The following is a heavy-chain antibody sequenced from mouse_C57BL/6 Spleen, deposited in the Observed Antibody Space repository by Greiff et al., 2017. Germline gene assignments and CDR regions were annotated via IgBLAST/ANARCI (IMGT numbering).Heavy chain of an antibody. Sequence: EVQGVESGGGLVQPGGSLSLSCAASGFTFTDYYMSWVRQPPGKALEWLGFIRNKANGYTTEYSASVKGRFTISRDNSQSILYLQMNALRAEDSATYYCARRTTQGAMDYWGQGTSVTVSS. CDR1: GFTFTDYY. CDR2: IRNKANGYTT. CDR3: ARRTTQGAMDY. D-gene: IGHD5-5*01. V-gene: IGHV7-3*01. J-gene: IGHJ4*01.